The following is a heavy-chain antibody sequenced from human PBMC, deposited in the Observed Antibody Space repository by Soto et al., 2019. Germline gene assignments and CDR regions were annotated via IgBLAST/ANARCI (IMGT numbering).Heavy chain of an antibody. CDR1: GGTFGSSA. V-gene: IGHV1-69*06. Sequence: QVRRVQSGAGVKKPGSSVKVSCKASGGTFGSSALNWVRQAPGQGLEWMGGIIPMLGTANYAQKFQGRVTITADKSTKTAYMELSSLRSEDTAVYYCTRGVPSNAYFDYWGQGTVVTVSS. CDR2: IIPMLGTA. D-gene: IGHD3-10*01. J-gene: IGHJ4*02. CDR3: TRGVPSNAYFDY.